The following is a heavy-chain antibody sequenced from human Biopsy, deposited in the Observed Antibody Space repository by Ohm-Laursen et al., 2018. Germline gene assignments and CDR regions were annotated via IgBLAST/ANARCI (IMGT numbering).Heavy chain of an antibody. CDR2: IYYSGST. CDR3: ARLWGGCHFPGMDV. V-gene: IGHV4-59*08. CDR1: GGSISSYY. J-gene: IGHJ6*02. Sequence: SDTLSLTCTVSGGSISSYYWSWIRQRPGKGLERIGYIYYSGSTNYSPSLKSRVPMSVDSSKNQYSLKLSSVTAADTAVYYCARLWGGCHFPGMDVWGQGTTVTVSS. D-gene: IGHD7-27*01.